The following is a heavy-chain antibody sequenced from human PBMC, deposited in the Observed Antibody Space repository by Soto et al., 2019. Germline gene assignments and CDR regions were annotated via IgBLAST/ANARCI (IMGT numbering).Heavy chain of an antibody. V-gene: IGHV5-10-1*01. CDR1: GYSFTSYW. Sequence: PGESLKISCKGSGYSFTSYWISWVRQMPGKGLEWMGRIDPSDSYTNYSPSFQGHVTISADKSISTAYLQWSSLKASDTAMYYCARLAMWSRYSSGGFDYWGQGILVTVS. CDR2: IDPSDSYT. CDR3: ARLAMWSRYSSGGFDY. J-gene: IGHJ4*02. D-gene: IGHD6-19*01.